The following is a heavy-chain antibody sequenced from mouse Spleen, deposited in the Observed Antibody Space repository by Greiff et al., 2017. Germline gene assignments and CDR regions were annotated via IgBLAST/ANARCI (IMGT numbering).Heavy chain of an antibody. CDR2: IDPEDGDT. CDR1: GFNITDYY. V-gene: IGHV14-1*01. Sequence: VQLQQSGAELVRPGASVKLSCTASGFNITDYYMHWVKQRPEQGLEWIGRIDPEDGDTEYAPKFQGKATMTADTSSNTAYLQLSSLTSEDTAVYYCTTISYGRGFAYWGQGTLVTVSA. J-gene: IGHJ3*01. D-gene: IGHD1-1*01. CDR3: TTISYGRGFAY.